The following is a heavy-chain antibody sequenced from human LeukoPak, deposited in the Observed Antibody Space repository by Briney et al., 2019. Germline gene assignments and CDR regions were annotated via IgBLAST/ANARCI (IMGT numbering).Heavy chain of an antibody. CDR3: AKDKYSSGWYYFDY. CDR2: IRYDGSNK. D-gene: IGHD6-19*01. CDR1: GFTFSSYG. Sequence: GGSLRLSCAASGFTFSSYGMHWVRQAPGKGLEWVAFIRYDGSNKYYADSVKGRFTISRDNSKNTLYLQMNSLRAEDTAVYCCAKDKYSSGWYYFDYWGQGTLVTVSS. J-gene: IGHJ4*02. V-gene: IGHV3-30*02.